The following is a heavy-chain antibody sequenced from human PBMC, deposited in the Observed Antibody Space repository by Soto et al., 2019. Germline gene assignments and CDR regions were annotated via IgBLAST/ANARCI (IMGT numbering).Heavy chain of an antibody. V-gene: IGHV3-23*01. Sequence: GGSLRLSCAASGFTFSSYAMSWVRQAPGKGLEWVAAICGSGGSTYYADSVKGRFTISRDNSKNTLYLQMNSLRAEDTAVYYCARTYGDYAFDIWGQGTMVTVSS. CDR2: ICGSGGST. J-gene: IGHJ3*02. CDR1: GFTFSSYA. CDR3: ARTYGDYAFDI. D-gene: IGHD4-17*01.